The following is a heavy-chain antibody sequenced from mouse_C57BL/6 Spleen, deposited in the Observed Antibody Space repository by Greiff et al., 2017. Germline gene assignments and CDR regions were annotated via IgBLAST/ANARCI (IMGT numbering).Heavy chain of an antibody. CDR2: ISYDGSN. Sequence: VQLQQSGPGLVKPSQSLSLTCSVTGYSITSGYYWNWIRQFPGNKLEWMGYISYDGSNNYNPSLKNRISITRDTSKNQFFLKLNSVTTEDTATYYCARDNSYYFDDWGQGTTLTVSS. J-gene: IGHJ2*01. CDR3: ARDNSYYFDD. V-gene: IGHV3-6*01. CDR1: GYSITSGYY.